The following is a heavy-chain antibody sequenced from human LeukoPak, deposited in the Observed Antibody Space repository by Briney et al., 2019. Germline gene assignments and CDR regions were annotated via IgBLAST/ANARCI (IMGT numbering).Heavy chain of an antibody. V-gene: IGHV3-23*01. CDR3: ARETVAGPRAFDI. Sequence: GGSLRLSCAASGFTFSSYAMSWVRQTPGKGLEWVSSISSSGRNTYYADSVKGRFTISRDNSENTLYLQVNSLRAEDTAVYYCARETVAGPRAFDIWGQGTMVTVSS. J-gene: IGHJ3*02. D-gene: IGHD6-19*01. CDR1: GFTFSSYA. CDR2: ISSSGRNT.